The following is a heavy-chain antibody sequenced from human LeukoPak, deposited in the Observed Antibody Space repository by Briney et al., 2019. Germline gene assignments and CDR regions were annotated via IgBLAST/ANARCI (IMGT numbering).Heavy chain of an antibody. D-gene: IGHD2-15*01. V-gene: IGHV1-2*02. CDR3: ARDKTYCSGGSCLTDAFDI. CDR1: GYTFTGYY. J-gene: IGHJ3*02. CDR2: INPNSGGT. Sequence: ASVKVSCKASGYTFTGYYMHWVRQAPGQGLEWMGWINPNSGGTNYAQRFQGRVTMTRDTSISTAYMELSRLRSDDTAVYYCARDKTYCSGGSCLTDAFDIWGQGTMVTVSS.